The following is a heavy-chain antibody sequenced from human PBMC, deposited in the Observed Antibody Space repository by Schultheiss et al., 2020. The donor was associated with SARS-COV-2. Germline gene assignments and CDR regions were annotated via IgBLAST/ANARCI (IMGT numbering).Heavy chain of an antibody. V-gene: IGHV3-30*03. Sequence: GGSLRLSCAASGFTFSSYGMHWVRQAPGKGLEWVAVISYDGSNKYYADSVKGRFTISRDNSKNTLYLQMNSLRAEDTAVYYCARAAQGMTTPDYWGQGTLVTVSS. CDR3: ARAAQGMTTPDY. CDR1: GFTFSSYG. J-gene: IGHJ4*02. CDR2: ISYDGSNK. D-gene: IGHD4-17*01.